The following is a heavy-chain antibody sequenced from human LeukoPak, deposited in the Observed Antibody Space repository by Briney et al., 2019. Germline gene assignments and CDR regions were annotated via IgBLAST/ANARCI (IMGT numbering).Heavy chain of an antibody. CDR3: ARDGCGSTSCLVDY. CDR1: GFTFSDYY. J-gene: IGHJ4*02. D-gene: IGHD2-2*01. V-gene: IGHV3-11*06. Sequence: GGSLRLSCAASGFTFSDYYMSWIRQAPGKGLEWVSYISSSSSYTNYADSVKGRFTISRDNAKNSLYLQMNSLRAEDTAVYYCARDGCGSTSCLVDYWGQGTLVTVSS. CDR2: ISSSSSYT.